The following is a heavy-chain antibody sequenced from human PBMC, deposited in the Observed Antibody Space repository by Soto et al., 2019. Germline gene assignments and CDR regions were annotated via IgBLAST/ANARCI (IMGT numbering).Heavy chain of an antibody. V-gene: IGHV1-69*06. CDR3: ARDPLFLPSGSYYFDY. Sequence: VASVKVSCKASGGTFSSYAISWVRQAPGQGLEWMGGIIPIFGTANYAQKFQGRVTITADKSTSTAYMELSSLRSEDTAVYYCARDPLFLPSGSYYFDYWGQGTLVTVSS. D-gene: IGHD1-26*01. CDR1: GGTFSSYA. J-gene: IGHJ4*02. CDR2: IIPIFGTA.